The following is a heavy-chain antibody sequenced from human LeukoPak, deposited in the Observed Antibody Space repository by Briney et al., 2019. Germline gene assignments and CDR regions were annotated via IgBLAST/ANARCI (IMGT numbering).Heavy chain of an antibody. D-gene: IGHD3-10*01. CDR1: GGSFSGYY. V-gene: IGHV4-34*01. J-gene: IGHJ4*02. CDR2: INHSDST. Sequence: SQTLSLTCAVYGGSFSGYYWTWIRQPLEKGLEWIGEINHSDSTSYNPSLKSRFALSVDTSKHHFSLKLSSVTVADTAVYYCARGGDGARLGYWGQGTLVTVSS. CDR3: ARGGDGARLGY.